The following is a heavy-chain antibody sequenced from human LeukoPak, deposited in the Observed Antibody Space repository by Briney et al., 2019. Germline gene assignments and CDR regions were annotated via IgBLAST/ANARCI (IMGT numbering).Heavy chain of an antibody. D-gene: IGHD6-13*01. CDR3: ARGSSWYENGGNWFDP. CDR1: GYTFTGYY. Sequence: ASVKVSCKASGYTFTGYYMHWVRQAPGQGLEWMGWINPNSGGTNYAQKFQGRVTMTRDTSISTAYMELSRLRSDDTAVYYCARGSSWYENGGNWFDPWGQGTLVTVSS. V-gene: IGHV1-2*02. J-gene: IGHJ5*02. CDR2: INPNSGGT.